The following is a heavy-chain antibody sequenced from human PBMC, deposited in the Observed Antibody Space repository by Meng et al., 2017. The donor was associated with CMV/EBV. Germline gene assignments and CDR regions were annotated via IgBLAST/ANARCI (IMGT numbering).Heavy chain of an antibody. Sequence: GESLKISCAASGFTFSNAWMSWVRQAPGKGLEWVGRIKSKTDGGTTDYAAPVKGRFTISRDDSKNTLYLQMNSLKTEDTAVYYCTTGNPLFMTTVTTYYYYYGMDVWGQGTTVTVSS. CDR1: GFTFSNAW. CDR3: TTGNPLFMTTVTTYYYYYGMDV. V-gene: IGHV3-15*01. J-gene: IGHJ6*02. CDR2: IKSKTDGGTT. D-gene: IGHD4-11*01.